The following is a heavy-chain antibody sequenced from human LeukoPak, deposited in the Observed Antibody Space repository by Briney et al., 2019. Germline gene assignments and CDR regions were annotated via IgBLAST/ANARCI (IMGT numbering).Heavy chain of an antibody. CDR3: AKGTSWINPYYYMDV. CDR2: IYTSGST. Sequence: SETLSLTCTVSGGSISSYYWSWIRQPAGKGLEWIGRIYTSGSTNYNPSLKSRVTMSVDTSKNQFSLKLSSVTAADTAVYYCAKGTSWINPYYYMDVWGTGTTVTVSS. D-gene: IGHD2-2*01. CDR1: GGSISSYY. J-gene: IGHJ6*03. V-gene: IGHV4-4*07.